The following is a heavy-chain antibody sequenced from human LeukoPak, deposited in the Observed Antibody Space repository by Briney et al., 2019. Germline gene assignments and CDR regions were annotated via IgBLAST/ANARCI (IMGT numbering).Heavy chain of an antibody. D-gene: IGHD1-26*01. CDR2: INHSGST. CDR1: GGSFSGYY. Sequence: SETLSLTCAVYGGSFSGYYWSWIRQPPGKGLEWIGEINHSGSTNYNPSLKSRVTISVDTSKNQFSLKLSSVTAADTAVYYCARDGGSYYPYFYYYYMDVWGKGTTVTVSS. J-gene: IGHJ6*03. CDR3: ARDGGSYYPYFYYYYMDV. V-gene: IGHV4-34*01.